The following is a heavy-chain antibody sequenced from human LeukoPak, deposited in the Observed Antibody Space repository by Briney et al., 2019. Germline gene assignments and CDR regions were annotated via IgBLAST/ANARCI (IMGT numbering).Heavy chain of an antibody. CDR2: INYSGST. Sequence: SETLSLTCTVSGGSVSSTTYYWSWIRQPPGKGLEWIASINYSGSTYYNPSLKSRVTISVDTSENQFSLKLSSVTAADTAVYYCARGTGKWDAFDIWGQGTMVTVSS. CDR1: GGSVSSTTYY. CDR3: ARGTGKWDAFDI. V-gene: IGHV4-39*01. D-gene: IGHD3/OR15-3a*01. J-gene: IGHJ3*02.